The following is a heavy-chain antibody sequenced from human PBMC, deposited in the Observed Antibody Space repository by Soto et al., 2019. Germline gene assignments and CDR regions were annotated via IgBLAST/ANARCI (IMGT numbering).Heavy chain of an antibody. CDR1: GFRFSDYA. CDR3: ARDGKVAPLDYYYYGMDV. V-gene: IGHV3-23*01. D-gene: IGHD2-15*01. Sequence: GGSLRLSCAAAGFRFSDYAMSWVRQAPGKGLEWVSGISGSGSNTDYADSVRGRFTISRDNSKNSLYLQMNSLRDEDTAVYYCARDGKVAPLDYYYYGMDVWGQGTTVTVSS. J-gene: IGHJ6*02. CDR2: ISGSGSNT.